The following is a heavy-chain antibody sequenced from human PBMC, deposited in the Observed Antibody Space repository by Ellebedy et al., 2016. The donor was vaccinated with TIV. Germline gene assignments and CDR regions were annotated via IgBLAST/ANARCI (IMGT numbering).Heavy chain of an antibody. V-gene: IGHV3-48*04. CDR2: ISSASSTI. CDR1: GFTFSSFS. D-gene: IGHD5-24*01. CDR3: AKDIGRWLQFRDAFDI. Sequence: GESLKISCAASGFTFSSFSMNWVRQAPGKGLEWVSYISSASSTIYYADSVKGRFTISRDNAKNSLYLQMNSLRAEDTALYYCAKDIGRWLQFRDAFDIWGQGTMVTVSS. J-gene: IGHJ3*02.